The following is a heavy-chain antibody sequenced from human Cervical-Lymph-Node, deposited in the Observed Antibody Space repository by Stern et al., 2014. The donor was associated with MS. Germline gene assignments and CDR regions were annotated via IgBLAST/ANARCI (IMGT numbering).Heavy chain of an antibody. CDR2: ISFDGSNK. D-gene: IGHD3-3*01. CDR1: GFTFSSHG. Sequence: QVPLVESGGGVVQPGRSLRLSCAASGFTFSSHGIHWVRQAPGKGLEWVAVISFDGSNKYYADSVEGRFTVSRDNSKNTLYLRMNSLRPEDTALYFCAKDFAGGDFWSGYVMDVWGQGTTVTVSS. CDR3: AKDFAGGDFWSGYVMDV. V-gene: IGHV3-30*18. J-gene: IGHJ6*02.